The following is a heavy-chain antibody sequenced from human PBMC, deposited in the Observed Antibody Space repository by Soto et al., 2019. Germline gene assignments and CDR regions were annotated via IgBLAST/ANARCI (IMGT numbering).Heavy chain of an antibody. CDR2: IRSKAYGGTT. CDR1: GFTFGDYA. Sequence: GGSLRLSCTASGFTFGDYAMSWVRQAPGKGLEWVGFIRSKAYGGTTEYAASVKGRFTISRDDSKSIAYLQMNSLKTEDTAVYYCTREDDSSGFGAFDIWGQGTMVTVS. CDR3: TREDDSSGFGAFDI. J-gene: IGHJ3*02. V-gene: IGHV3-49*04. D-gene: IGHD3-22*01.